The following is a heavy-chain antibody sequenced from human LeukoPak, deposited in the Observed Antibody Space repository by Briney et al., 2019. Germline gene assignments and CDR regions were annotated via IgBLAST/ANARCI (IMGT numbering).Heavy chain of an antibody. CDR1: RFTFSSHW. D-gene: IGHD2-15*01. V-gene: IGHV3-74*01. J-gene: IGHJ4*02. CDR3: VRDGQGSTPLDY. CDR2: ISTDGSRP. Sequence: TGGSLRLSCAASRFTFSSHWMHWVRQAPGKGLVWVSGISTDGSRPRYADSVNGRFTISRDNAKNTLYLQMNSLRAEDTAVYFCVRDGQGSTPLDYWGQGTLVTVSS.